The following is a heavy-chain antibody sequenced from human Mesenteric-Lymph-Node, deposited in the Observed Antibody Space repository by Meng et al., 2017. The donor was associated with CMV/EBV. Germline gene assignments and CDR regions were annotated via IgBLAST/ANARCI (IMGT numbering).Heavy chain of an antibody. CDR3: ARFSGGVHWLYHYGMDV. CDR1: GYIFDQYG. D-gene: IGHD3-9*01. V-gene: IGHV1-18*01. Sequence: ASVKVSCKASGYIFDQYGFGWVRQAPGQRLEWMGWISGYNGHANSAQKFQDRVTMTIDTSTTTAYLEVRSLRSDDSAVYYCARFSGGVHWLYHYGMDVWGQGTTVTVSS. CDR2: ISGYNGHA. J-gene: IGHJ6*02.